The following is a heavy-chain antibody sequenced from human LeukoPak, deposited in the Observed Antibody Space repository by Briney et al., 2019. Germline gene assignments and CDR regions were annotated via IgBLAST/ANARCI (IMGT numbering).Heavy chain of an antibody. V-gene: IGHV4-59*01. Sequence: PSETLSLTCTVSGGSISSYYRSWIRQPPGKGLEWIGYIYYSGSTNYNPSLKSRVTISVDTSKNQFSLKLSSVTAADTAVYYCARARYYGSGSYYQRDYYGMDVWGQGTTVTVSS. J-gene: IGHJ6*02. CDR3: ARARYYGSGSYYQRDYYGMDV. CDR1: GGSISSYY. D-gene: IGHD3-10*01. CDR2: IYYSGST.